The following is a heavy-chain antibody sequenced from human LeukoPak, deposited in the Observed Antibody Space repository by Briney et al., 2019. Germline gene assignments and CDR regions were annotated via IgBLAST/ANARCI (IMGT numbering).Heavy chain of an antibody. CDR3: ASQTKYYSGSAGSYWGAFDL. J-gene: IGHJ3*01. Sequence: PGGSLRLSCAASGLTFYDQAMHWVRQAPGTGLEWVSLSGNDGSTYYADSVRERFTISRDISKNSLYLEMSSLRTKDIALYHCASQTKYYSGSAGSYWGAFDLWGQGTMVAVSS. D-gene: IGHD3-10*01. CDR1: GLTFYDQA. CDR2: SGNDGST. V-gene: IGHV3-43*02.